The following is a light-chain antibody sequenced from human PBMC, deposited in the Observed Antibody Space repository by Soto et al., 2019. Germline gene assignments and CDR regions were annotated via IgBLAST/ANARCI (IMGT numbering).Light chain of an antibody. CDR2: DAS. V-gene: IGKV1-5*01. CDR3: QQYNTYST. CDR1: QNIRNL. J-gene: IGKJ5*01. Sequence: DIQLTQSPSTLSSAVLDSFTITCRASQNIRNLLAWYQQKPGKAPKPLIYDASTLKTGVPSRFSGSGSGSEFNFTITGLQPDDFATYFCQQYNTYSTFGQGTRLEIK.